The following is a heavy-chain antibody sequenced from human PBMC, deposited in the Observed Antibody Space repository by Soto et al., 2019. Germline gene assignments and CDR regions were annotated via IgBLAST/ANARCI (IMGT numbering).Heavy chain of an antibody. CDR3: AREHLNYDFWSGYQNWFDP. CDR2: INSEGSST. J-gene: IGHJ5*02. Sequence: GGSLRLSCAASGFTFSSYWMHWVRQAPGKGLVWVSRINSEGSSTSYADSVKGRFTISRDNAKNTLYLQMNSLRAEDTAVYYCAREHLNYDFWSGYQNWFDPWGQGTLVTVSS. V-gene: IGHV3-74*01. CDR1: GFTFSSYW. D-gene: IGHD3-3*01.